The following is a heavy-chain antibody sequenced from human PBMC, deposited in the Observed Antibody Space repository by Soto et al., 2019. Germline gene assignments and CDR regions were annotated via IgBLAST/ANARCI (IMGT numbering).Heavy chain of an antibody. D-gene: IGHD6-6*01. CDR3: ARDGDSSSPFDI. Sequence: QVQLVQSGAEVKKPGASVKVSCKASGYTFTGNYMQWVRQAPGQGLEWMGWINPNSGGTNYAQKLQGRVTVTRDTSISTAYMELSRLRSDDTAVYYCARDGDSSSPFDIWGQGTMVTVSS. CDR1: GYTFTGNY. J-gene: IGHJ3*02. V-gene: IGHV1-2*02. CDR2: INPNSGGT.